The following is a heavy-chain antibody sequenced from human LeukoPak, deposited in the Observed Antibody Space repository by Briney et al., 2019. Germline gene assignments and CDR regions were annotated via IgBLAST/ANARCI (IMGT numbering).Heavy chain of an antibody. J-gene: IGHJ4*02. CDR2: INHSGST. CDR1: GGSFSGYY. D-gene: IGHD3-10*01. CDR3: AKDLLWFGESLYPQFDY. V-gene: IGHV4-34*01. Sequence: PSETLSLTCAVYGGSFSGYYWSWIRQPPGKGPEWIGEINHSGSTNYNPSLKSRVTILLDTSKNQFSLKLSSVTAADTAVYYCAKDLLWFGESLYPQFDYWGQGTLVTVSS.